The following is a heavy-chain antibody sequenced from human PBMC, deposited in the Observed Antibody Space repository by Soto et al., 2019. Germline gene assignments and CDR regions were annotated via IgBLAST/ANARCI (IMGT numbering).Heavy chain of an antibody. D-gene: IGHD3-22*01. V-gene: IGHV1-69*01. CDR1: GGTFSSYA. J-gene: IGHJ3*02. CDR2: IIPIFGTA. Sequence: QVQLVQSGAEVKKPGSSVKVSCKASGGTFSSYAISWVRQAPGQGLEWMGGIIPIFGTANYAQKFQGRVTITADESTSTAYMELSSLRSDDTAVYYCARAYYYDSSGYLGHDAFDIWGQGTMVTVSS. CDR3: ARAYYYDSSGYLGHDAFDI.